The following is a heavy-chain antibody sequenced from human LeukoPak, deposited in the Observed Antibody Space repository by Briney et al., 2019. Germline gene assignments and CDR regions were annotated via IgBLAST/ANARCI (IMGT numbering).Heavy chain of an antibody. D-gene: IGHD2-15*01. J-gene: IGHJ4*02. CDR2: IWYGGSDK. Sequence: GRSLRLSCAASGFTFSSYGMHWDRQAPGKGLEWVAVIWYGGSDKYYADSVKGRFTISRDNSKNTLYLQMNSLRAEDTAVYYCARDGCSGSSCYGIDYWGQGTLVTVSS. CDR1: GFTFSSYG. V-gene: IGHV3-33*01. CDR3: ARDGCSGSSCYGIDY.